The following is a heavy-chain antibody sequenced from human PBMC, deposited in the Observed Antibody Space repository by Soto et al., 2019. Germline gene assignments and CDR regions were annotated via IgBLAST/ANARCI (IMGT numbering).Heavy chain of an antibody. J-gene: IGHJ4*02. CDR2: ISGSGGST. CDR3: AKNYDSSGYYTEY. V-gene: IGHV3-23*01. D-gene: IGHD3-22*01. Sequence: QTGGSLRLSCAASGFTFSNYAMSWVRQAPGKGLEWVSAISGSGGSTYYADSVKGRFTISRDNSKNTLHLQMNSLRAEDTAVYYCAKNYDSSGYYTEYWGQGTQVTVS. CDR1: GFTFSNYA.